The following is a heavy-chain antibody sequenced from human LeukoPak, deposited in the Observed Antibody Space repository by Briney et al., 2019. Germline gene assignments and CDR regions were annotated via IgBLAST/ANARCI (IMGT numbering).Heavy chain of an antibody. Sequence: SQTLSLTCTVSGGSISSSSYYWGWIRQPPGKGLEWIGSIYYSGSTYYNPSLKSRVTISVDTSKNQFSLKLSSVTAADTAVYYCARGAQGFDYWGQGTLVTVSS. D-gene: IGHD4/OR15-4a*01. CDR3: ARGAQGFDY. J-gene: IGHJ4*02. V-gene: IGHV4-39*01. CDR2: IYYSGST. CDR1: GGSISSSSYY.